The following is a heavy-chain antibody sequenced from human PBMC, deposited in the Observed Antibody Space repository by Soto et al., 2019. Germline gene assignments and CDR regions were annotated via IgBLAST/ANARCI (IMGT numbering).Heavy chain of an antibody. D-gene: IGHD3-22*01. CDR2: IYCIGST. J-gene: IGHJ4*02. CDR1: GDSVNSGAHY. Sequence: SETLSLTCTVSGDSVNSGAHYWSWIRQHPGKGLEWIGYIYCIGSTYYNPSLKSRVTISLDTSKNQFSLKLSSVTAADTAVYYCARVRGHYFYESNPYYYLDYWGQGIRVTVSS. V-gene: IGHV4-31*03. CDR3: ARVRGHYFYESNPYYYLDY.